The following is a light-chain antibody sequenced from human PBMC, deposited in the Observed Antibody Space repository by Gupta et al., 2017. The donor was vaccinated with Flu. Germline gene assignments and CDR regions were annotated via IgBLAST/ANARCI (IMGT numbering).Light chain of an antibody. Sequence: QSVLTQPPSMSAAPGQKVTISCSGSSSNIGINSVSWYQQFPGTSPRLLMFENHKRHSGIPDRFFGSKYDTSATVTITGPQKGEEADYYCDTWDNSLSAMIFGGGTKLTVL. J-gene: IGLJ2*01. CDR2: ENH. CDR1: SSNIGINS. CDR3: DTWDNSLSAMI. V-gene: IGLV1-51*01.